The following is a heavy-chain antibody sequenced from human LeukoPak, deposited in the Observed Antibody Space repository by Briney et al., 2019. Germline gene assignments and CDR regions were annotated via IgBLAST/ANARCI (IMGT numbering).Heavy chain of an antibody. CDR3: ARDRAWNYFDY. Sequence: PGGSLRLSCAPSGFTFSRHAMHWVRQAPGKGLEWVAIISNDGSRKYYAHSVEGRFTISRDNSKNTLYLQMDSLRAEDTAVYHCARDRAWNYFDYWGQGTLVTVSS. D-gene: IGHD3-3*01. CDR2: ISNDGSRK. CDR1: GFTFSRHA. V-gene: IGHV3-30*03. J-gene: IGHJ4*02.